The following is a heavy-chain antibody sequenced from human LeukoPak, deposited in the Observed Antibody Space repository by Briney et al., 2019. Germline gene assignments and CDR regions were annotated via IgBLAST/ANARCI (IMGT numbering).Heavy chain of an antibody. V-gene: IGHV4-59*01. Sequence: PSETLSLTCTVSGGSISSYYWSWIRQPPGKGLEWIGYIYYSGSTNYNPSLKSRVTISVDTSKNQFSLKLSSVTAADTAVYYCAREVPRGYCSSTSCYFSNPGTLDIWGQGTMVTVSS. D-gene: IGHD2-2*01. CDR3: AREVPRGYCSSTSCYFSNPGTLDI. CDR2: IYYSGST. J-gene: IGHJ3*02. CDR1: GGSISSYY.